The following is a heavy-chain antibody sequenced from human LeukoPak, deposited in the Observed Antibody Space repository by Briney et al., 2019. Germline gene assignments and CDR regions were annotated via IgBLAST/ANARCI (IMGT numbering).Heavy chain of an antibody. CDR2: INPSGGST. D-gene: IGHD3-10*01. Sequence: ASVKVSCKASGYTFTSYYMHWVRQAPGQGLEWMGTINPSGGSTSYAQKFQGRVTMTRDMSTSTVYMELSSLRSEDTAVYYCARGAYYYGSGSYYAGFDIWGQGTMVTASS. V-gene: IGHV1-46*01. CDR1: GYTFTSYY. J-gene: IGHJ3*02. CDR3: ARGAYYYGSGSYYAGFDI.